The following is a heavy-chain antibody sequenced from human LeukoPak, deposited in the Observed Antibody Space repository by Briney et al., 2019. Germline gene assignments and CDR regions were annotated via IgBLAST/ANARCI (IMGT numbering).Heavy chain of an antibody. D-gene: IGHD5-18*01. CDR3: ARVRYNYGDSDY. V-gene: IGHV4-38-2*01. J-gene: IGHJ4*02. CDR2: IYHNGNT. CDR1: GYSISSGYY. Sequence: SETLSLTCAVSGYSISSGYYWGWIRQPPGKGXXXXGTIYHNGNTYYNPSLKSRVTISVDTSKNQFSLKLSSVTAADTAVYYCARVRYNYGDSDYWGQGTLVTVSS.